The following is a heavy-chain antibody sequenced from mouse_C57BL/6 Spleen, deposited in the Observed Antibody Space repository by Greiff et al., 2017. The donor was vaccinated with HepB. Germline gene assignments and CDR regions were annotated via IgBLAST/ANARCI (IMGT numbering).Heavy chain of an antibody. Sequence: EVQLVESGGGLVQPGGSLSLSCAASGFTFTDYYMSWVRQPPGKALEWLGFIRNKANGYTTEYSASVKGRFTISRDNSQSILYLQMNALRAEDSATYYCASPYGNYVGWYFDVWGTGTTVTVSS. V-gene: IGHV7-3*01. CDR2: IRNKANGYTT. D-gene: IGHD2-1*01. J-gene: IGHJ1*03. CDR3: ASPYGNYVGWYFDV. CDR1: GFTFTDYY.